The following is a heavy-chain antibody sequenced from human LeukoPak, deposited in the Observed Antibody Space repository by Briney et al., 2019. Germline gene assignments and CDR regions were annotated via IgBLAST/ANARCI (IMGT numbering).Heavy chain of an antibody. V-gene: IGHV1-69*13. Sequence: SVKVSCKASGGTFSSYAISWVRQAPGQGLEWMGGIIPIFGTANYAQKFQGRVTITADESTSTAYMELSSLRSEDTAVYYCARWAVDSSGYDDFDYWGQGTLVTVSS. CDR3: ARWAVDSSGYDDFDY. D-gene: IGHD3-22*01. CDR2: IIPIFGTA. CDR1: GGTFSSYA. J-gene: IGHJ4*02.